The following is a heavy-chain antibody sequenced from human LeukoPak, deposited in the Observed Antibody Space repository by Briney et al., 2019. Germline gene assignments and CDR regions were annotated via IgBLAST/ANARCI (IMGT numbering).Heavy chain of an antibody. CDR3: ARGGGNSWYTFDY. CDR1: GYSFTSYW. Sequence: GESLKISCKGSGYSFTSYWIGWVRQMPGKGLEWLGIIYPGDSDTRYSPSFQGQVTISADKSISTAYLQCSSLKAPDTAMYYCARGGGNSWYTFDYWGQGTLVTVSP. V-gene: IGHV5-51*01. CDR2: IYPGDSDT. D-gene: IGHD6-13*01. J-gene: IGHJ4*02.